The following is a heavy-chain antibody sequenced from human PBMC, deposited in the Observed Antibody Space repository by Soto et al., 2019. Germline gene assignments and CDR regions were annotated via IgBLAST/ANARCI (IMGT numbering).Heavy chain of an antibody. V-gene: IGHV3-21*01. D-gene: IGHD6-19*01. CDR2: ISFSSHYI. Sequence: GGSLSLSCVASGFNFGTYIMDWVRQAPGKGLEWVASISFSSHYIYYAVSIRGRFTVSRDNGRNSLYLQLNSLTDEDTAVYYCATGTVAQTFDSWGQGTLVTVSS. CDR1: GFNFGTYI. CDR3: ATGTVAQTFDS. J-gene: IGHJ4*02.